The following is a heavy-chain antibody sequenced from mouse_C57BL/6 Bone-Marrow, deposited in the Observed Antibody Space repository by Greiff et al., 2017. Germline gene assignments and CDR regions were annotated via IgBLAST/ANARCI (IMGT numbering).Heavy chain of an antibody. CDR1: GYSITSGYY. V-gene: IGHV3-6*01. Sequence: DVQLQESGPGLVKPSQSLSLTCSVTGYSITSGYYWNWIRQFPGNKLEWMGYISYDGSNNYNPSLKNRISITRDTSKNQFFLKLNSVTTEDTATYYCASLLRHYYAMDYWGQGTSVTVSS. CDR2: ISYDGSN. CDR3: ASLLRHYYAMDY. J-gene: IGHJ4*01. D-gene: IGHD1-2*01.